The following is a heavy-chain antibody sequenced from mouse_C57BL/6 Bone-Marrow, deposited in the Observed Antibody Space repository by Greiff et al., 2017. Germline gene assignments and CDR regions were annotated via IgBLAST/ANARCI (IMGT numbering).Heavy chain of an antibody. Sequence: VQLQQSGPELVKPGASVKLSCKASGYAFSSSWMNWVKQRPGQGLEWIGRIYPGDGDTNYNGKFKGKATMTVDKSSSTAYMQLSSLTSEDSAVYFGAGHYPWYYGVWGTGTTVTVAS. D-gene: IGHD1-1*02. V-gene: IGHV1-82*01. CDR3: AGHYPWYYGV. CDR1: GYAFSSSW. J-gene: IGHJ1*03. CDR2: IYPGDGDT.